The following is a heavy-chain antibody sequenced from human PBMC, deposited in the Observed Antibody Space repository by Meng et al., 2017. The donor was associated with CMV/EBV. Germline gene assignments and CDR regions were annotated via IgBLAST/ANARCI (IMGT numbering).Heavy chain of an antibody. Sequence: SETLSLTCTVSGGSVSSGSYCWSWIRQPPGKGLEWNGYSYYSGSNNYNPSLKSRVTISVDTSKNQFSLKLSSVTAADTAVYYCARAFYYDGSGDWFDPWGQGTLVTVSS. CDR1: GGSVSSGSYC. CDR2: SYYSGSN. V-gene: IGHV4-61*01. CDR3: ARAFYYDGSGDWFDP. J-gene: IGHJ5*02. D-gene: IGHD3-22*01.